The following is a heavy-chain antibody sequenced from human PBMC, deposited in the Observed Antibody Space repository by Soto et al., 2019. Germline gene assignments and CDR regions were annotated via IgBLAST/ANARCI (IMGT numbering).Heavy chain of an antibody. J-gene: IGHJ4*02. D-gene: IGHD3-22*01. Sequence: LRLSCAASGFTFSDYYMSWIRQAPGKGLEWVSYISSSGSTIYYADSVKGRFTISRDNAKNSLYLQMNSLRAEDTAVYYCAREYLDGFYYDSSGSGPFDYWGQGTLVTVSS. CDR2: ISSSGSTI. CDR3: AREYLDGFYYDSSGSGPFDY. V-gene: IGHV3-11*01. CDR1: GFTFSDYY.